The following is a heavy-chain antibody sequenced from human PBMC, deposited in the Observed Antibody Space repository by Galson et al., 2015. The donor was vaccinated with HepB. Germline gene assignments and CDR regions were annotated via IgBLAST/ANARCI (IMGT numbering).Heavy chain of an antibody. D-gene: IGHD3-9*01. V-gene: IGHV4-39*07. CDR2: ICYSGST. J-gene: IGHJ4*02. Sequence: SETLSLTCTVSGGSISSSSYYWGWIRQPPGKGLEWIGSICYSGSTYYNPSLKSRVTISVDTSKNQFSLKLSSVTAADTAVYYCARVRYSMTGLLDYWGQGTLVTVSS. CDR3: ARVRYSMTGLLDY. CDR1: GGSISSSSYY.